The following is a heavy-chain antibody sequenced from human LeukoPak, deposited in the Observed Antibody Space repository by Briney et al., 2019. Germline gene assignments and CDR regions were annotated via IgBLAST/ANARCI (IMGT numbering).Heavy chain of an antibody. D-gene: IGHD3-3*01. CDR1: GGSISGGDYY. CDR2: IYYSGST. J-gene: IGHJ4*02. CDR3: ARVRYYDFWSGYYPFDY. Sequence: SETLSLTCTVSGGSISGGDYYWSWIRQPPGKGLEWIGYIYYSGSTYYNPSLKSRVTISVDTSKNQFSLKLSSVTAADTAVYYCARVRYYDFWSGYYPFDYWGQGTLVTVSS. V-gene: IGHV4-30-4*08.